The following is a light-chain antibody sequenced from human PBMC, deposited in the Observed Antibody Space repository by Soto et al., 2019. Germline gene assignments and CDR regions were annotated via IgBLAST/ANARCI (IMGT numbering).Light chain of an antibody. J-gene: IGKJ1*01. CDR3: QHYNSYSEA. Sequence: EIVMTQSPATLSVSPGERATLSCRASQSVGSSLAWYQQKPGQAPRLLIYDASTRATGIPARISGSGSGTEFTLTISSLQPDDFATYYCQHYNSYSEAFGQGTKVDIK. V-gene: IGKV3-15*01. CDR1: QSVGSS. CDR2: DAS.